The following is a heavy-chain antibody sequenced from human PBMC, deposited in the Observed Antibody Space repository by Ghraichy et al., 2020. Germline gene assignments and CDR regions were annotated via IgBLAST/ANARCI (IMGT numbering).Heavy chain of an antibody. J-gene: IGHJ4*02. Sequence: LSLTCAASGFTFSSYAMHWVRQAPGKGLEWVAVISYDGSNKYYADSVKGRFTISRDNSKNTLYLQMNSLRAEDTAVYYCARANSGSYYDYFDYWGQGTLVTVSS. CDR2: ISYDGSNK. D-gene: IGHD1-26*01. V-gene: IGHV3-30*04. CDR3: ARANSGSYYDYFDY. CDR1: GFTFSSYA.